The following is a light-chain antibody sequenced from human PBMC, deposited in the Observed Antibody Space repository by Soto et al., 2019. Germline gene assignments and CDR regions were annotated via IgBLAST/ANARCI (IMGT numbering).Light chain of an antibody. J-gene: IGKJ2*01. CDR1: QVIGSRY. V-gene: IGKV3-20*01. CDR3: QQFGSSIPHT. CDR2: GAS. Sequence: EVVMTQSPGTLSLSPGERATISCRASQVIGSRYLAWYHQKSGQAPRLLIYGASSRATGIPDRFSGSGSGTDFTLTISRLEPEDFGVYYCQQFGSSIPHTFGQGTKVDI.